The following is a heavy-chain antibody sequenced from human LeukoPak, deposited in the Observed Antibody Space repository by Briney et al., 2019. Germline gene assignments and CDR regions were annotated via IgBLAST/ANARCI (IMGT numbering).Heavy chain of an antibody. J-gene: IGHJ6*03. V-gene: IGHV1-69*06. CDR3: ARVGPSSGSYTRYYYYYYMDV. D-gene: IGHD3-10*01. CDR2: IIPIFGTA. CDR1: GGTFSSYA. Sequence: GASVKVSCKASGGTFSSYAISWVRQAPGQGLEWMGGIIPIFGTANYAQKFQGRVTITADKSTSTAYMELSSLRSEDTAVYYCARVGPSSGSYTRYYYYYYMDVWGKGTTVTISS.